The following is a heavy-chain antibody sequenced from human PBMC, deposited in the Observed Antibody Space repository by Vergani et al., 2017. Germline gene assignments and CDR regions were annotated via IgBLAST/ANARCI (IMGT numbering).Heavy chain of an antibody. CDR2: IEWDDEK. Sequence: QVTLKESGPALVKPTQTLTLTCTFSGFSLTTSAMRVSWIRQPPGRALEWLARIEWDDEKFYNTSLKDRLSISKDTSKSQVVLTMTNMDPLDTATYYCARDYRGDFFDHWGQGTLVIVTS. CDR1: GFSLTTSAMR. CDR3: ARDYRGDFFDH. J-gene: IGHJ4*02. D-gene: IGHD4/OR15-4a*01. V-gene: IGHV2-70*04.